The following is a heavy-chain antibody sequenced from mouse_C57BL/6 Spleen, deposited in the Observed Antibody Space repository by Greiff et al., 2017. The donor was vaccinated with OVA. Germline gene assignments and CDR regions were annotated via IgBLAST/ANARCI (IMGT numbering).Heavy chain of an antibody. J-gene: IGHJ2*01. D-gene: IGHD1-1*01. CDR1: GYTFTDYE. CDR2: IDPETGGT. CDR3: TITTVVFDY. Sequence: VQLQQSGAELVRPGASVTLSCKASGYTFTDYEKHWVKQTPVHGLEWIGAIDPETGGTAYNQKFKGKAILTADKSSSTAYMELRSLTSEDSAVYYCTITTVVFDYWGQGTTLTVSS. V-gene: IGHV1-15*01.